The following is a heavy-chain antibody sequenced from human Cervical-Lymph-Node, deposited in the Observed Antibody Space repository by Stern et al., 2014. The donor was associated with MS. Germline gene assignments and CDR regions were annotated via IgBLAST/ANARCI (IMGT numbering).Heavy chain of an antibody. CDR1: GVTFDDHA. D-gene: IGHD6-19*01. CDR2: ISWNSGAI. CDR3: VKDVDSSIAVSFDY. V-gene: IGHV3-9*01. Sequence: EVQLEESGGGLVQPGGSLRISCAASGVTFDDHATQGVRQSPAKGPEWGGGISWNSGAIAYSASVKGRFTISRDNAKNSLFLQMNSLRPEDTALYYCVKDVDSSIAVSFDYWGQGTQVTVSP. J-gene: IGHJ4*02.